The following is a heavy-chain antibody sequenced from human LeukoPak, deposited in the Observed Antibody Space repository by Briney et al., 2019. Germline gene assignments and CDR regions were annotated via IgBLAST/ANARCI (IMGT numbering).Heavy chain of an antibody. CDR1: GYSTSSSNW. J-gene: IGHJ6*03. CDR2: IYYSGSI. V-gene: IGHV4-28*05. Sequence: SDTLSLTCAVSGYSTSSSNWWGWIRQPPGKGMEWIGYIYYSGSIYYNPSLKSRVTMSVDTSKNQFSLKLSSVTAVDTAVYYCARSVGSRDGSYYYYMDVWGKGTTVTVSS. D-gene: IGHD3-10*01. CDR3: ARSVGSRDGSYYYYMDV.